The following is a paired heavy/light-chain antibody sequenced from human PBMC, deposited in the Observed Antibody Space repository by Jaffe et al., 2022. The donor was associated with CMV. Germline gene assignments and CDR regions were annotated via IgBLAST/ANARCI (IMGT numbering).Heavy chain of an antibody. V-gene: IGHV3-66*01. CDR2: IYSGGGT. CDR3: VRDLDY. J-gene: IGHJ4*02. Sequence: EVQLVESGGGLVQPGGSLRLSCAASANIVNNKYISWVRQAPGKGLEWVSVIYSGGGTNYADSVKGRFSISRDNSKNMVYLQMNSLRGDDTAVYYCVRDLDYWGQGTLVTVSS. CDR1: ANIVNNKY.
Light chain of an antibody. J-gene: IGKJ1*01. CDR2: QIS. CDR1: QSLVHSDGNTY. Sequence: DIVMTQTPLSSPVTLGQPASISCRSSQSLVHSDGNTYLSWLQQRPGQPPRLLIYQISKRLSGVPDRFSGSGAGTDFTLKISRVEAEDVGVYYCTQSTQFPWTFGQGTKVEVK. CDR3: TQSTQFPWT. V-gene: IGKV2-24*01.